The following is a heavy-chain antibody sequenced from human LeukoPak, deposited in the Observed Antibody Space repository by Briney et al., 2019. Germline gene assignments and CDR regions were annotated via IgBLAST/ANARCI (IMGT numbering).Heavy chain of an antibody. D-gene: IGHD3-10*01. CDR1: GSTFGSYS. V-gene: IGHV3-21*01. J-gene: IGHJ4*02. CDR2: ISSSSSYI. CDR3: ARGQFGVD. Sequence: GGSLRLSCAASGSTFGSYSMNWVRQAPGKGLEWVSSISSSSSYIYYADSVMGRFTISRDNAKNSLYLQMNSLRAEDTALYYCARGQFGVDWGQGTLVTVSS.